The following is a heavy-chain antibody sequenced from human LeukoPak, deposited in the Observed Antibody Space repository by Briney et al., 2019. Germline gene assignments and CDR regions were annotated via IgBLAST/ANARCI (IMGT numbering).Heavy chain of an antibody. CDR2: IYYSGST. Sequence: SETLSLTCAVSGGSISSGGYSWSWIRQPPGKGLEWIGYIYYSGSTYYNPSLKSRVTISVDTSKNQFSLKLSSVTAADTAVYYCAKALQLGYIGDFDYWGQGTLVTVSS. D-gene: IGHD1-1*01. CDR1: GGSISSGGYS. V-gene: IGHV4-31*11. CDR3: AKALQLGYIGDFDY. J-gene: IGHJ4*02.